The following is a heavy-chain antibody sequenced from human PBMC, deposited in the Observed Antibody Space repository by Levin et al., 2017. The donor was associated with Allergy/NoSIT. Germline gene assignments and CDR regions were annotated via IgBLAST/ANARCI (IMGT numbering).Heavy chain of an antibody. D-gene: IGHD2-15*01. Sequence: GASVKVSCKASGYTFTSYYIHWVRQAPGQGLEWMAIINPSGGSTTYAQKFQGRVTLTRDTSTSTVDMDLSSLRSEDTAVYYCARGGCSGTSCSDSPVGLYYYYGVDVWGKGTTVTVSS. CDR2: INPSGGST. J-gene: IGHJ6*04. CDR3: ARGGCSGTSCSDSPVGLYYYYGVDV. V-gene: IGHV1-46*01. CDR1: GYTFTSYY.